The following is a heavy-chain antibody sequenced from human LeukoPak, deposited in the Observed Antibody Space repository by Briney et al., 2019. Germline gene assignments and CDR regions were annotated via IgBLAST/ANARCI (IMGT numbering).Heavy chain of an antibody. V-gene: IGHV1-69*04. CDR2: IIPILGIA. D-gene: IGHD5-24*01. Sequence: GASVKVSCKASGGTFSSYAVSWVRQAPGQGLEWMGRIIPILGIANYAQKFQGRVTITADKSTSTAYMELSSLRSEDTAVYYCASVDGLQFPDAFDIWGQGTMVTVSS. CDR1: GGTFSSYA. CDR3: ASVDGLQFPDAFDI. J-gene: IGHJ3*02.